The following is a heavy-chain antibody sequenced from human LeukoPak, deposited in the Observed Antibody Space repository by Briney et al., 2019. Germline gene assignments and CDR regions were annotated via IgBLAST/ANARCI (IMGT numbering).Heavy chain of an antibody. J-gene: IGHJ5*02. CDR2: IGRSSNDT. CDR1: GFTFSDYY. D-gene: IGHD3-10*01. Sequence: GGSLRLSCAASGFTFSDYYMTWIRQAPGKGLEWVSYIGRSSNDTNYVDSVKGRFTISRDNAKNSLYLQMNSLRAEDTAVYYCARLRGYGSGNYPVEPWGQGTLVTVSS. CDR3: ARLRGYGSGNYPVEP. V-gene: IGHV3-11*03.